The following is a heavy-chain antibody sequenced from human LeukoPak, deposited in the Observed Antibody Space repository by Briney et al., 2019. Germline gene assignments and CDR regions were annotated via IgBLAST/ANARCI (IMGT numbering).Heavy chain of an antibody. CDR3: ARGVSWSGLDV. D-gene: IGHD6-13*01. V-gene: IGHV4-61*02. CDR1: GGSISSGSYY. J-gene: IGHJ6*04. CDR2: IYTSGST. Sequence: SETLSLTCTVSGGSISSGSYYWSWIRQPAGKGLEWIGRIYTSGSTNYNPSLKSRVTISVDTSKNQFSLKLSSVTAADTAVYYCARGVSWSGLDVWGKGTTVTVSS.